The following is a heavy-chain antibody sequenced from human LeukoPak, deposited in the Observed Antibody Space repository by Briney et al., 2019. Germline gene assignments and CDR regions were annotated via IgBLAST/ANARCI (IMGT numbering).Heavy chain of an antibody. CDR2: IYYSGST. J-gene: IGHJ2*01. CDR3: ARVQGYYDSTGYFDL. D-gene: IGHD3-22*01. V-gene: IGHV4-39*07. Sequence: PSETLSLTCTVSGGSISSSSYYWGWIRQPPGKGLEWIGSIYYSGSTYYNPSLKSRVTISVDTSKNQFSLKLSSVTAADMAVYYCARVQGYYDSTGYFDLWGRGTLVTVSS. CDR1: GGSISSSSYY.